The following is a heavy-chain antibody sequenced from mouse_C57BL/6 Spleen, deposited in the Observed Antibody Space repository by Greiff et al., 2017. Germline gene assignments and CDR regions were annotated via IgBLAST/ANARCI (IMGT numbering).Heavy chain of an antibody. CDR2: IDPETGGT. V-gene: IGHV1-15*01. J-gene: IGHJ2*01. Sequence: QVHVKQSGAELVRPGASVTLSCKASGYTFTDYEMHWVKQTPVHGLEWIGAIDPETGGTAYNQKFKGKAILTADKSSSTAYMELRSLTSEDSAVYYCTKARLRLSTVVGGEYYFDYWGQGTTLTVSS. CDR1: GYTFTDYE. D-gene: IGHD1-1*01. CDR3: TKARLRLSTVVGGEYYFDY.